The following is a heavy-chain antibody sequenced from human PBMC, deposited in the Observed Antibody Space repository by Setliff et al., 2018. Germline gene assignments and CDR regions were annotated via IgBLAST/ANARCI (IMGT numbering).Heavy chain of an antibody. J-gene: IGHJ6*03. CDR2: ILFSGDT. CDR1: GYSISSGFS. V-gene: IGHV4-38-2*01. Sequence: ASETLSLTCGVSGYSISSGFSWVWIRQSPGKGLEWIGRILFSGDTYYNPSLNSRVTISADTSKNQFSLNLSSVTAADTAVYYCARANKKLDYYYYYYMDVWGKGTTVTVSS. D-gene: IGHD1-1*01. CDR3: ARANKKLDYYYYYYMDV.